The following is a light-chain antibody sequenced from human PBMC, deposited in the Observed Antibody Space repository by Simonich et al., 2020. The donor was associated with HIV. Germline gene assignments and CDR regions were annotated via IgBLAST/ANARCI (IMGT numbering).Light chain of an antibody. CDR1: SGSIASNY. CDR3: QSYNTNNQGV. CDR2: EDN. V-gene: IGLV6-57*03. Sequence: NLMLTQPHSVSESPGKTVTISCTHSSGSIASNYVQWYQQRPGSAPTTVIYEDNQRPSGVPDRFSGSIDSSSNSASLTISGLKTEDEADYYCQSYNTNNQGVFGGGTKLTVL. J-gene: IGLJ2*01.